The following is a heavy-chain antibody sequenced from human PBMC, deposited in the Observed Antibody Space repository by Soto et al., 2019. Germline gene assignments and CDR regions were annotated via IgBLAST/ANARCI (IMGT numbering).Heavy chain of an antibody. J-gene: IGHJ4*02. CDR2: ISAYNGNT. D-gene: IGHD4-17*01. V-gene: IGHV1-18*01. Sequence: QVPLVQSGAEVKKPGASVKVSCKASGYTFTSYGISWVRQAPGQGLEWMGWISAYNGNTNYAQKLQGRVTMTTDTSTSTAYMELRSPRSDDTAVYYCARDGEGHGDYSPLGYWGQGTLVTVSS. CDR3: ARDGEGHGDYSPLGY. CDR1: GYTFTSYG.